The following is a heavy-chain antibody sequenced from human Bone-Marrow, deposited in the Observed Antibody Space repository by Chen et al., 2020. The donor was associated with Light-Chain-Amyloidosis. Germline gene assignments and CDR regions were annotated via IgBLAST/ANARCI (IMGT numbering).Heavy chain of an antibody. CDR2: VFYTGAA. V-gene: IGHV4-59*02. J-gene: IGHJ3*02. D-gene: IGHD1-26*01. CDR1: GVSVRSHY. CDR3: ARWEESLKAFDI. Sequence: QVQLQESGPGLVKSSETLSLACTVSGVSVRSHYWNWIRQPPGNSLEWIGYVFYTGAAKYKPSLNSRVTMSVDTSTNQFSLKVTSLTAADTAVYYCARWEESLKAFDIWGQGTMVTVSS.